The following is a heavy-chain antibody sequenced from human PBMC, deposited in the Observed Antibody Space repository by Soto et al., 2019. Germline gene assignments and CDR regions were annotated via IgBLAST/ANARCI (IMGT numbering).Heavy chain of an antibody. CDR3: SIGSWSGEVFDI. V-gene: IGHV1-69*02. D-gene: IGHD2-21*01. J-gene: IGHJ3*02. Sequence: QVQLVQPGAEVKKPGSSVKVSCKDSGGTFSTYSMFWVRQAPGQGLEWMGRIIPMLGIANYAQRFQDRVTITADKSTATAYMELSSLRSEDTALYYCSIGSWSGEVFDIWGQGTMVTVSS. CDR2: IIPMLGIA. CDR1: GGTFSTYS.